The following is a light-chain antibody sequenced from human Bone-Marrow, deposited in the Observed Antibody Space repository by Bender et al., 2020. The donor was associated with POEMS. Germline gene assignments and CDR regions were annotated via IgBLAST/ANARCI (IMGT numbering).Light chain of an antibody. V-gene: IGLV3-1*01. CDR1: KLEEKF. Sequence: SYELTQTPSLSVSPGQTASITCSGDKLEEKFVSWFQQKAGQSPVLVIYQDNQRPSGVPERLSGSNSGNTATLTITEAQILDEADYFCQAWDSDTAVFGGGTKLTVL. J-gene: IGLJ3*02. CDR2: QDN. CDR3: QAWDSDTAV.